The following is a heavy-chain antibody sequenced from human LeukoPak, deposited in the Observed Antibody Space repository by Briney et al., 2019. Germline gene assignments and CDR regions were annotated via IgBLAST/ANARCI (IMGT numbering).Heavy chain of an antibody. V-gene: IGHV4-61*02. J-gene: IGHJ4*02. CDR3: AGSGSYPYYFDY. CDR2: VYNSGST. D-gene: IGHD3-10*01. CDR1: GGSISRGSYY. Sequence: SQTLSLTCIVSGGSISRGSYYWNWIRQPAGKGLEWMGRVYNSGSTNYNPSLKSRVTISVDTSKNHFSLKLSSVTTADTAVYYCAGSGSYPYYFDYWGQGTLVTVSS.